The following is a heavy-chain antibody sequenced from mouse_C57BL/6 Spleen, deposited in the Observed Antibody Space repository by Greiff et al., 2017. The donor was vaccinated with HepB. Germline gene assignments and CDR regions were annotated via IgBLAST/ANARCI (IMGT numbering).Heavy chain of an antibody. D-gene: IGHD2-1*01. CDR2: IHPNSGST. Sequence: VQLQQPGAELVKPGASVKLSCKASGYTFTSYWMHWVKQRPGQGLEWIGMIHPNSGSTNYNEKFKSKATLTVDKSSSTAYMQLSSLTSEDSAVYYCARRDYGNYHYAMDYWGQGTSVTVSS. CDR1: GYTFTSYW. CDR3: ARRDYGNYHYAMDY. V-gene: IGHV1-64*01. J-gene: IGHJ4*01.